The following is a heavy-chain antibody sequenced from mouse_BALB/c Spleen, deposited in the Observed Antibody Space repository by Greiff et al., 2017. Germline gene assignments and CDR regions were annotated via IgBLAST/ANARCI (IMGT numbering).Heavy chain of an antibody. J-gene: IGHJ4*01. CDR1: GFSLTGYG. Sequence: VQVVESGPGLVAPSQSLSITCTVSGFSLTGYGVNWVRQPPGKGLEWLGMIWGDGSTDYNSALKSRLSISKDNSKSQVFLKMNSLQTDDTARYYCARGTTAKDYAMDYWGQGTSVTVSS. CDR3: ARGTTAKDYAMDY. D-gene: IGHD1-2*01. CDR2: IWGDGST. V-gene: IGHV2-6-7*01.